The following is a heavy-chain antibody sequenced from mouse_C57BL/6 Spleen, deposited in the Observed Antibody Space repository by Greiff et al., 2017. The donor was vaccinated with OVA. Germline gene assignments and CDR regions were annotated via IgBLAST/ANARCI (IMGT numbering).Heavy chain of an antibody. Sequence: VQLQQSGPELVKPGASVKISCKASGYAFSSSWMNWVKQRPGKGLEWIGRIYPGDGDTNYNGKFKGKATLTADKSSSTAFMQLSILTYEDSAVYVCATYYGSSHWYFDVWGTGTTVTVSS. J-gene: IGHJ1*03. CDR3: ATYYGSSHWYFDV. D-gene: IGHD1-1*01. V-gene: IGHV1-82*01. CDR2: IYPGDGDT. CDR1: GYAFSSSW.